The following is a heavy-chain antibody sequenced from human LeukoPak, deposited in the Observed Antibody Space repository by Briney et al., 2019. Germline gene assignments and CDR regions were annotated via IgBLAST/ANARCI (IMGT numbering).Heavy chain of an antibody. CDR2: ISSSGSTI. D-gene: IGHD3-10*02. Sequence: PGGSLRLSCAASGFTFSSYEMNWVRQAPGEGLEWVSYISSSGSTIYYADSVKGRFTISRENAKNSLYLQMNSLRAEDTAVYYCAELGITMIGGVWGKGTTVTISS. CDR1: GFTFSSYE. J-gene: IGHJ6*04. CDR3: AELGITMIGGV. V-gene: IGHV3-48*03.